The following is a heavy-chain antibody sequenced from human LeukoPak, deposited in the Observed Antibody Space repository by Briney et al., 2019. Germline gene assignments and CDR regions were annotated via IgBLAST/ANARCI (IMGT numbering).Heavy chain of an antibody. J-gene: IGHJ5*02. CDR3: ARGRYDFWSGYYDRFDP. D-gene: IGHD3-3*01. Sequence: SETLSLTCTVPGGSISSYYWSWIRQPAGKGLEWIGRIYTSGSTNYNPPLKSRVTMSVVTSKNQFSLKLSSVTAADTAVYYCARGRYDFWSGYYDRFDPWGQGTLVTVSS. CDR1: GGSISSYY. V-gene: IGHV4-4*07. CDR2: IYTSGST.